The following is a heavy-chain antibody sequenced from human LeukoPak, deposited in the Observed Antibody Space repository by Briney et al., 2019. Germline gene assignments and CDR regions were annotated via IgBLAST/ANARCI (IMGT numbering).Heavy chain of an antibody. CDR3: AKHQIVYDFWNHLDY. CDR1: GFTFSSYG. CDR2: IRYDGSNK. J-gene: IGHJ4*02. V-gene: IGHV3-30*02. D-gene: IGHD3-3*01. Sequence: GGSLRLSCAASGFTFSSYGMHWVRQAPGKGLEWVAFIRYDGSNKYYADSVKGRFTISRDNSKNTLYLQMYSLRAEDTVVYYCAKHQIVYDFWNHLDYWGQGTLVTVSS.